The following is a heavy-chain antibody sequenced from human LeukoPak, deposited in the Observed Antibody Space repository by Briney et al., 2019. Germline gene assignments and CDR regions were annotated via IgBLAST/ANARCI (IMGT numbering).Heavy chain of an antibody. Sequence: PSETLSLTCAVSGGSISSGGYYWSWIRQPPGKGLEWIGEINHSGSTNYNPSLKSRVTISVDTSKNQFSLKLSSVTAADTAVYYCARGLYYFDYWGQGTLVTVSS. CDR2: INHSGST. J-gene: IGHJ4*02. V-gene: IGHV4-34*01. CDR1: GGSISSGGYY. CDR3: ARGLYYFDY.